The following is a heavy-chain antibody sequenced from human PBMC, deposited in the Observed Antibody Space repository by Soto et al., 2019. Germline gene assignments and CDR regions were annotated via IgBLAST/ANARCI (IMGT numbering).Heavy chain of an antibody. V-gene: IGHV3-21*01. CDR2: ISSSGDYV. CDR1: GFTFSSHA. J-gene: IGHJ5*02. Sequence: EVQLVESGGGLVKPGGSLRLSCGASGFTFSSHAMNWVRQAPGKGLEWVSSISSSGDYVYYAGSVRRRFTISRDNAKNSLFLQMNSLRADDTAVYFCARGVVPSAITYWFDPWGQGTLVTVSS. D-gene: IGHD2-2*01. CDR3: ARGVVPSAITYWFDP.